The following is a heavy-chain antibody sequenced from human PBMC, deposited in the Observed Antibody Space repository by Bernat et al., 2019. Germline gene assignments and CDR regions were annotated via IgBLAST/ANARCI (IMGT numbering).Heavy chain of an antibody. D-gene: IGHD3-10*01. Sequence: EVQLLESGGDLVQPGGSLRLSCAASGFTLSSYAMSWVRQAPGKGPEWVSAISSNGGRAYYAGSVKGRFTISRDNSKNTVHLQISSLRAEDTAVYHCVKESPYAPGTQARTFYFDSWGQGTLVTVSS. CDR1: GFTLSSYA. CDR3: VKESPYAPGTQARTFYFDS. V-gene: IGHV3-23*01. J-gene: IGHJ4*02. CDR2: ISSNGGRA.